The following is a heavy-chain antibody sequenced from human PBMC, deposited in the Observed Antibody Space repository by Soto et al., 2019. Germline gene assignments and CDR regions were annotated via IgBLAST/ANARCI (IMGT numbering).Heavy chain of an antibody. CDR2: IYYSGST. CDR1: GGSISSSSYY. Sequence: QLQLQESGPGLVKPSETLSLTCTVSGGSISSSSYYWGWIRQPPGKGLEWIGSIYYSGSTYYNPSLKSRVTISVDTSKNQFSLKLSSVTAADTAVYYCARLTRRRIVFGVRLSASDIWGQGTMVTVSS. J-gene: IGHJ3*02. V-gene: IGHV4-39*01. D-gene: IGHD3-3*01. CDR3: ARLTRRRIVFGVRLSASDI.